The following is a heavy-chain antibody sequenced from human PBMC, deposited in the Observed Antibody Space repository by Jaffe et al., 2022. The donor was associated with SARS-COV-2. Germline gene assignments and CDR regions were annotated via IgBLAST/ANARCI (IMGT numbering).Heavy chain of an antibody. D-gene: IGHD5-18*01. Sequence: EVQLVESGGGLVQPGGSLRLSCAASGFTFSSYEMNWVRQAPGKGLEWVSYISSSGSTIYYADSVKGRFTISRDNAKNSLYLQMNSLRAEDTAVYYCARGDTAMVLGTLGDYWGQGTLVTVSS. CDR3: ARGDTAMVLGTLGDY. J-gene: IGHJ4*02. CDR1: GFTFSSYE. CDR2: ISSSGSTI. V-gene: IGHV3-48*03.